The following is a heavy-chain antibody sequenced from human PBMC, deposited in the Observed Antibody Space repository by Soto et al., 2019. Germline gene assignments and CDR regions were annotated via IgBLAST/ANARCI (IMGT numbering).Heavy chain of an antibody. CDR2: INPNSDGT. D-gene: IGHD6-6*01. V-gene: IGHV1-2*02. CDR1: GYTFSGYY. J-gene: IGHJ4*02. CDR3: ARSSSSMAARRHFDY. Sequence: QVQLVQSGAEVKKPGASVKVSCKTSGYTFSGYYLHWVRQAPGQGLEWMGWINPNSDGTNYAQKFQGRVTLTRDTSINTVYLKLSSLRSDDTAVYYCARSSSSMAARRHFDYWGQGTLVTVSS.